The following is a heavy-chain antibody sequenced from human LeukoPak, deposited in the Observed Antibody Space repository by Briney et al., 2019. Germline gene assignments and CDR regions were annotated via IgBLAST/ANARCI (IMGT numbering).Heavy chain of an antibody. V-gene: IGHV3-21*01. CDR3: AGEPYDRDPG. D-gene: IGHD3-22*01. CDR2: ISSSSSYI. J-gene: IGHJ4*02. Sequence: GGSLRLSCAASGFTFSSYSMNWVRQAPGKGLEWVSPISSSSSYIYYADSVKGRFTISRDNAKNSLYLQMNSLRAEDTAVYYCAGEPYDRDPGWGQGTLVTVSS. CDR1: GFTFSSYS.